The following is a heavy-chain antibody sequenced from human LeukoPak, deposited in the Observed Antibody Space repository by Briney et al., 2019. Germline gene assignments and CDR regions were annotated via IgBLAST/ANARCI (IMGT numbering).Heavy chain of an antibody. CDR1: GFTFSSNY. D-gene: IGHD1-26*01. Sequence: PGGSLRLSCAASGFTFSSNYMCWVRQAPGKGLEWVSVIYSGGSTYYADSVKGRFTISRDNSKNTLYLQMNSLRAEDTAVYYCAREKVGATTYFDYWGQGALVTVSS. CDR3: AREKVGATTYFDY. V-gene: IGHV3-66*02. J-gene: IGHJ4*02. CDR2: IYSGGST.